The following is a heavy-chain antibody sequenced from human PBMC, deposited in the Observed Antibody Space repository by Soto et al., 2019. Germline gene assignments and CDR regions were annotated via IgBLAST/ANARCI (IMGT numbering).Heavy chain of an antibody. J-gene: IGHJ4*02. V-gene: IGHV3-30*18. CDR2: ISYDGSNK. D-gene: IGHD2-21*02. CDR1: GFTFSSYG. Sequence: QAQLVESGGGVVQPGRSVRLSCAASGFTFSSYGMHWVRQAPGKGLEWVAVISYDGSNKYYADSVKGRFTISRDNSKNTLYLQMNSLRAEDTAVYYCAKDPSHCGGDCLVDYWGQGTLVTVSS. CDR3: AKDPSHCGGDCLVDY.